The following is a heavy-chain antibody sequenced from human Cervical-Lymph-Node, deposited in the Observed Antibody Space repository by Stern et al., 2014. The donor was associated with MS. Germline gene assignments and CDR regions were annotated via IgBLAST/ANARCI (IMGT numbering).Heavy chain of an antibody. D-gene: IGHD2-8*01. CDR1: GFTFSSYG. CDR3: ARDYEDTSMLFDH. J-gene: IGHJ4*02. V-gene: IGHV3-30*03. Sequence: QVQLVQSGGAVVQPGRSLRLSCAASGFTFSSYGMHWVRQALGKGLEWGTVISYDGNHKYYAASVKGRFTISRDNSKNTLHLQMNSVTPDDTAIYYCARDYEDTSMLFDHWGQGTLVTVSS. CDR2: ISYDGNHK.